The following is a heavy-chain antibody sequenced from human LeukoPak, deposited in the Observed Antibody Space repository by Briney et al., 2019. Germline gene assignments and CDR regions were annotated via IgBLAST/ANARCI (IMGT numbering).Heavy chain of an antibody. CDR1: GFTFHDYA. CDR2: ISWNSGII. V-gene: IGHV3-9*01. D-gene: IGHD3-22*01. Sequence: QPGGSLRLSCAASGFTFHDYAIHWVRQAPGKGLEWASSISWNSGIIAYADSVKGRFTISRDNAKNSLYLQMNSLRAEDTAVYYCARVLYYYDSSGYYKDYWGQGTLVTVSS. J-gene: IGHJ4*02. CDR3: ARVLYYYDSSGYYKDY.